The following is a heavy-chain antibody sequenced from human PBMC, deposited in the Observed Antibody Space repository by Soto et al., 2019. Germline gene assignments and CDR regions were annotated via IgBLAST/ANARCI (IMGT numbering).Heavy chain of an antibody. CDR1: GYTFTSYA. V-gene: IGHV1-3*01. Sequence: GASVKVSCKASGYTFTSYAMHWVRQAPGQRLEWMGWINAGNGNTKYSQKFQGRVTITRDTSASTAYMELSSLRSEDTAVYYCARGAPVYDILTGPEQYYGMDVWGQGTTVTVSS. CDR3: ARGAPVYDILTGPEQYYGMDV. J-gene: IGHJ6*02. CDR2: INAGNGNT. D-gene: IGHD3-9*01.